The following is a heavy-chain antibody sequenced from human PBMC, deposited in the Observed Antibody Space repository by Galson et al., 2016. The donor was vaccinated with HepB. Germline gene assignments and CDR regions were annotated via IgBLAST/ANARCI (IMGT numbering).Heavy chain of an antibody. V-gene: IGHV4-39*01. J-gene: IGHJ3*02. D-gene: IGHD6-19*01. CDR3: ARHGREDLWLGPATFDM. CDR1: GGSINRSNFY. Sequence: ETLSLTCTVSGGSINRSNFYWGWIRQPPGKGLEWIGSIYYSGSTYYSPSLESRVTISVDTSKNQFSLRLNSVTAADTALYYCARHGREDLWLGPATFDMWGQGTMVAVSS. CDR2: IYYSGST.